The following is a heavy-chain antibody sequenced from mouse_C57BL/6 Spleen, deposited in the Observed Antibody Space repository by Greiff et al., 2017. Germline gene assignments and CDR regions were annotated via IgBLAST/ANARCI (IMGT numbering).Heavy chain of an antibody. CDR2: ISYDGSN. V-gene: IGHV3-6*01. CDR3: ARWLLRDYYAMDY. Sequence: EVQRVESGPGLVKPSQSLSLTCSVTGYSITSGYYWNWIRQFPGNKLEWMGYISYDGSNNYNTSLKNRISITRDTSKNQFFLKLNSVTTEDTATYYCARWLLRDYYAMDYWGQGTSVTVSS. J-gene: IGHJ4*01. D-gene: IGHD2-3*01. CDR1: GYSITSGYY.